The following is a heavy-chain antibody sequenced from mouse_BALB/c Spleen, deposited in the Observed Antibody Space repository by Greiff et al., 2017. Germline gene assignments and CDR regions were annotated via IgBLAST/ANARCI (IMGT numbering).Heavy chain of an antibody. Sequence: VQLQESGAELARPGASVKLSCKASGYTFTSYWMQWVKQRPGQGLEWIGAIYPGDGDTRYTQKFKGKATLTADKSSSTAYMQLSSLASEDSAVYYCARVEDYYVYVLFDYWGQGTTLTVSS. V-gene: IGHV1-87*01. D-gene: IGHD1-2*01. CDR1: GYTFTSYW. CDR3: ARVEDYYVYVLFDY. CDR2: IYPGDGDT. J-gene: IGHJ2*01.